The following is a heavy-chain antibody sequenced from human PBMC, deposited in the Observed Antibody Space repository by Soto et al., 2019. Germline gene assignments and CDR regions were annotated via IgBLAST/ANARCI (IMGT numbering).Heavy chain of an antibody. V-gene: IGHV4-30-4*01. D-gene: IGHD6-13*01. CDR3: ARDRGSSWMYKWFEP. CDR1: GDSINSADYY. Sequence: PSETLSLTCTVSGDSINSADYYWSWIRQPPGKGLEWIGHIYYSGSTYYTPSLKSRVTISIDTSKNQFSLKMTSVTAADTAVYYCARDRGSSWMYKWFEPWGQGTQVTVSS. J-gene: IGHJ5*02. CDR2: IYYSGST.